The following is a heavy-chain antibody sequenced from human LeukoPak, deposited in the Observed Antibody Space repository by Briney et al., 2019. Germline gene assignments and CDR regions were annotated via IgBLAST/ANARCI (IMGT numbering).Heavy chain of an antibody. D-gene: IGHD2-15*01. V-gene: IGHV3-74*01. CDR3: ARGGYCSGGSCYRIDP. CDR1: GLTFRNYW. CDR2: INSDGSST. J-gene: IGHJ5*02. Sequence: GRSLRLSCADSGLTFRNYWMHWVRQAPGKGLVWVARINSDGSSTSYADSVKGRFTISRDNAKNTLYLQMNSLRAEDTAVYYCARGGYCSGGSCYRIDPWGQGTLVTVSS.